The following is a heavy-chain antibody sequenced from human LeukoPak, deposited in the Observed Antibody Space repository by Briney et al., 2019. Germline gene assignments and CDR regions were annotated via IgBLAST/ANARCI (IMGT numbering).Heavy chain of an antibody. CDR3: AAGVGTTDFDY. Sequence: GGSLRLSCAASGFTFSSYGMSWVRQAPGKGLEWVGRLKSISDGGTTDYAAPVKGRFTISRDDSKNTLFLQMNSLKTEDTGVYFCAAGVGTTDFDYWGQGTLVTVSS. CDR2: LKSISDGGTT. D-gene: IGHD1/OR15-1a*01. J-gene: IGHJ4*02. V-gene: IGHV3-15*05. CDR1: GFTFSSYG.